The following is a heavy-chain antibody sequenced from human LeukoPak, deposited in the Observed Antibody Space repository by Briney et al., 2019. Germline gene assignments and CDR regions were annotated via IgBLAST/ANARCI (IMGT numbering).Heavy chain of an antibody. Sequence: ASVTVSYKGSGYTVTNYDINWVRQAAGQGLEWMGWMNPNSRTTGYAQKFQARVTMTRNTSISTAYMELSSLRSEDTAVYYCARVGAGYYWGQGTLVTVSS. CDR3: ARVGAGYY. V-gene: IGHV1-8*01. CDR1: GYTVTNYD. D-gene: IGHD1-26*01. J-gene: IGHJ4*02. CDR2: MNPNSRTT.